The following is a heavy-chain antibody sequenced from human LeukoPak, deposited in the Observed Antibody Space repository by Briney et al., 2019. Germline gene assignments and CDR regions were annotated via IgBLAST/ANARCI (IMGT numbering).Heavy chain of an antibody. Sequence: PGGSLRLSCAASGFTFSSYSMNWVRQAPGKGLEWVSSISSSSSYIYYADSVKGRFTISRDNAKNSLYLQMNSLRAEDTAVYYCARVGIKWEPMYYFDYWGQGTLVTVSS. J-gene: IGHJ4*02. CDR1: GFTFSSYS. CDR2: ISSSSSYI. CDR3: ARVGIKWEPMYYFDY. D-gene: IGHD1-26*01. V-gene: IGHV3-21*01.